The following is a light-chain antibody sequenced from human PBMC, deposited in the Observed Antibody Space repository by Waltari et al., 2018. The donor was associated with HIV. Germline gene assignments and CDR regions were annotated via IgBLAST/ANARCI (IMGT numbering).Light chain of an antibody. CDR3: QQSRSFPFT. CDR2: ATV. Sequence: DIQMTQSPSSVSASVGDRVTITCRASQDIHTWLALYQQKPGRAPKLLIYATVNLESEVPSRFSGSGSGTDFTLTVSNLQPEDFATYYCQQSRSFPFTFGQGTKLEIK. J-gene: IGKJ2*01. CDR1: QDIHTW. V-gene: IGKV1D-12*01.